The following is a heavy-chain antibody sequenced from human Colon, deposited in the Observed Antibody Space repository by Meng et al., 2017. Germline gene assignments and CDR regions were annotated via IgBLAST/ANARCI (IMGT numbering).Heavy chain of an antibody. CDR1: GGSIKSGGYH. J-gene: IGHJ4*02. V-gene: IGHV4-31*03. D-gene: IGHD4-17*01. CDR3: ARDTLYGTDY. Sequence: QVHLPESGPGLVRPSGDLSLVCIVSGGSIKSGGYHWSWVRQHPGKGLEYIGFMSDSGTTDYNPSLRSRVSISEIDSSKNQFSLTLRSVTAADTATYFCARDTLYGTDYWGQGVLVTVSS. CDR2: MSDSGTT.